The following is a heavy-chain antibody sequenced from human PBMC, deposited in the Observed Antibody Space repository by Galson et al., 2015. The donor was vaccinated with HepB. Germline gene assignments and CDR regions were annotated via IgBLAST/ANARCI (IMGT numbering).Heavy chain of an antibody. J-gene: IGHJ4*02. CDR3: AKGCGYGGGFDY. V-gene: IGHV3-23*01. CDR2: ISGSGGST. CDR1: GFTFSSYA. Sequence: SLRLSCAASGFTFSSYAMSWVRQAPGKGLEWVSAISGSGGSTYYADSVKGRFTISRDNSKNTLYLQMNSLRAEDTAVYYCAKGCGYGGGFDYWGQGTLVTVSS. D-gene: IGHD5-12*01.